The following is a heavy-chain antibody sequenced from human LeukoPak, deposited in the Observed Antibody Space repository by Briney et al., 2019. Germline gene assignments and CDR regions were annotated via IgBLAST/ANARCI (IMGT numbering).Heavy chain of an antibody. V-gene: IGHV3-53*01. CDR2: MYSRGDT. CDR3: ARDAPQVPAAGVLAS. CDR1: GFTVSDNY. J-gene: IGHJ5*02. Sequence: GGSLRLSCAASGFTVSDNYMSWVRQAPGKGLEWVSVMYSRGDTYYANSVKGRFIFSRDISKNTLYLQMNGLRTGDTAMYYCARDAPQVPAAGVLASWGQGTLVTVSS. D-gene: IGHD6-13*01.